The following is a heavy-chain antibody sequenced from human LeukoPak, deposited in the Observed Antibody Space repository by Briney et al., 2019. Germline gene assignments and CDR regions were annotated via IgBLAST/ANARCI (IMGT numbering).Heavy chain of an antibody. CDR2: ISSSSSYI. D-gene: IGHD2-21*02. CDR3: ARDVGGGDTFDY. V-gene: IGHV3-21*01. CDR1: GFTFSSYE. J-gene: IGHJ4*02. Sequence: GGSLRLSCAASGFTFSSYEMNWVRQAPGKGLEWVSSISSSSSYIYYADSVKGRFTISRDNSKNTLYLQMNSLRAEDTAVYFCARDVGGGDTFDYWGQGTLVTVSS.